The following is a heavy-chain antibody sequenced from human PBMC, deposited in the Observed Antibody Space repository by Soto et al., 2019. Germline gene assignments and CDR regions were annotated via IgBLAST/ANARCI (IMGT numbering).Heavy chain of an antibody. CDR2: ISRSSRYI. J-gene: IGHJ3*02. Sequence: DVQLVESGGGLVKPGGSLRLSCAASGFTFSRYGMSWVRQSPGKGLEWVSSISRSSRYIYYADSVKGRFTISRDNDKNALYMQMNDQRAEDTAVYYCARKGYSAEPDAFDMWGQGTTVTVSS. CDR1: GFTFSRYG. V-gene: IGHV3-21*01. D-gene: IGHD5-18*01. CDR3: ARKGYSAEPDAFDM.